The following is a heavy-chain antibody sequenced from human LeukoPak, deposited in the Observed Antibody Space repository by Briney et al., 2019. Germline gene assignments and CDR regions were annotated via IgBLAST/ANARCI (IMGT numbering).Heavy chain of an antibody. CDR2: ISYDGSNK. J-gene: IGHJ3*02. CDR3: ARVRGSSGWYGAFDI. CDR1: GFTFSSYA. D-gene: IGHD6-19*01. Sequence: PGGSLRLSCAASGFTFSSYAMHWVRQAPGKGLEWVAVISYDGSNKYYADSVKGRFTISRDNSKNTLYLQMNSLRAEDTAVYYCARVRGSSGWYGAFDIWGQGTMVTVSS. V-gene: IGHV3-30-3*01.